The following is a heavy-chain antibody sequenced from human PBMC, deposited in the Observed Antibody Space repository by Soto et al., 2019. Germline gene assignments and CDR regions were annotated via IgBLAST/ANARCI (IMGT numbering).Heavy chain of an antibody. Sequence: EVQLVESGGGLVQPGGSLKLSCAASGFTFSGYAVHWVRQASGEGLEWVGRIRIKANGYATAYAASVNARFTIFRNVSKSTAYLPMNSLEIEDMAVYNCIRLHHRAAGCDYWGQGTQVTVSS. CDR1: GFTFSGYA. CDR3: IRLHHRAAGCDY. J-gene: IGHJ4*02. CDR2: IRIKANGYAT. D-gene: IGHD6-19*01. V-gene: IGHV3-73*02.